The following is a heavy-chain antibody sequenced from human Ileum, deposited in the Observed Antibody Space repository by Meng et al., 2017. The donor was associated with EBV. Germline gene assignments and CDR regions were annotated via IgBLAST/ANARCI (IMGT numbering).Heavy chain of an antibody. V-gene: IGHV4-39*07. CDR2: IFYRGNT. J-gene: IGHJ4*02. CDR3: VSAYDYGDYEAFAY. Sequence: HLQLQESGPGLVGPSETLSLTRXXSGDSMASSNYYWGWIRQSPGKALECIGTIFYRGNTFYNPSLKSRLTISVDTSKDEFSLNLRSVTAADTAVYYCVSAYDYGDYEAFAYWGLGSLVTVSS. CDR1: GDSMASSNYY. D-gene: IGHD4-17*01.